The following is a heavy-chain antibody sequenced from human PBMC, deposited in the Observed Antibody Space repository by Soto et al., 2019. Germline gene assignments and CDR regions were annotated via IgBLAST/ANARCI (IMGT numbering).Heavy chain of an antibody. CDR3: AIDSLWFGELSAGDY. Sequence: QVQLVESRGGVVQPGRSLRLSCAASGFTFSSYGMHWVRQAPGKGLEWVAVIWYDGSNKYYADSVKGRFTISRDNSKNTLYPQMNSLRAEDTAVYYCAIDSLWFGELSAGDYWGQGNLVTVSS. J-gene: IGHJ4*02. D-gene: IGHD3-10*01. CDR2: IWYDGSNK. CDR1: GFTFSSYG. V-gene: IGHV3-33*01.